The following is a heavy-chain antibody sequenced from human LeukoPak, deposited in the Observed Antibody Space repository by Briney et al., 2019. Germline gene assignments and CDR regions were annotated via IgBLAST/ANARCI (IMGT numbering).Heavy chain of an antibody. Sequence: GGSLRLSCAASGFTFNNARMSWVRQAPGKWLEWVGRIKSNTEGGTTDYAAPVKGRFNISGDDSKNTLYLQMNSLKIEDTAVYYCFGSSNTWRASDTWGQGTLVTVSS. CDR1: GFTFNNAR. CDR2: IKSNTEGGTT. CDR3: FGSSNTWRASDT. D-gene: IGHD4-11*01. J-gene: IGHJ5*02. V-gene: IGHV3-15*01.